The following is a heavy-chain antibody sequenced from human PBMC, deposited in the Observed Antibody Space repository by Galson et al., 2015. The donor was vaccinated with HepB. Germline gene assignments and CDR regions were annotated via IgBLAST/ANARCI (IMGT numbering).Heavy chain of an antibody. D-gene: IGHD6-13*01. Sequence: SLRLSCAASGFTFSSYGMHWVRQAPGKGLEWVAVIWYDGSNKYYADSVKGRFTISRDNSKNTLYLQMNSLRAEDTAVYYCARDCLAAAGRWFDPWGQGTLVTVSS. CDR2: IWYDGSNK. CDR1: GFTFSSYG. J-gene: IGHJ5*02. CDR3: ARDCLAAAGRWFDP. V-gene: IGHV3-33*01.